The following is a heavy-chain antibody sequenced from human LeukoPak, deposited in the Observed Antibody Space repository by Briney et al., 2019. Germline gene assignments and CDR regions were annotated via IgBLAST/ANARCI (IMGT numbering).Heavy chain of an antibody. J-gene: IGHJ4*02. CDR3: ARGPTYCSSSSCLQGE. Sequence: SQTLSLTCTVSGGSISSGSYYWSWIRQPAGKGLEGVGRIYTSGSTNYNPSLKSRVTISVDTSHNQFSLKPSSVTAADTAVYYCARGPTYCSSSSCLQGEWGQGTLVTVSS. CDR1: GGSISSGSYY. CDR2: IYTSGST. V-gene: IGHV4-61*02. D-gene: IGHD2-15*01.